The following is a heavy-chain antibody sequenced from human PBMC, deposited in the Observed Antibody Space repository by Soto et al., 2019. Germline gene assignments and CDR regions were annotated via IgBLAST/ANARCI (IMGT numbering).Heavy chain of an antibody. CDR1: GFTFSSYA. V-gene: IGHV3-64*01. D-gene: IGHD3-22*01. Sequence: GGSLRLSCAASGFTFSSYAMHWVRQAPGKGLEYVSAISSNGGSTYYANSVKGRFTISRDNSKNTLYLQMGSLRAEDMAVYYCARESPKSYDYPYFDYWGQGTLVTV. CDR2: ISSNGGST. CDR3: ARESPKSYDYPYFDY. J-gene: IGHJ4*02.